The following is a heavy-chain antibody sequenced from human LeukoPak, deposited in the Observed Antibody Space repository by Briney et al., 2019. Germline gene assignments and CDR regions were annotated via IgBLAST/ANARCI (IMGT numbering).Heavy chain of an antibody. CDR3: AKEDSSGTRFEY. D-gene: IGHD3-22*01. CDR1: GFMFSSYD. J-gene: IGHJ4*02. V-gene: IGHV3-23*01. CDR2: IGSSGGNI. Sequence: GGSLRLSCEASGFMFSSYDMSWLRQAPGKGLEWVAGIGSSGGNIKYADSVKGRFTTSRDNFRNILYLQMDNLRVEDTAVYHCAKEDSSGTRFEYWGRGSLVAVSS.